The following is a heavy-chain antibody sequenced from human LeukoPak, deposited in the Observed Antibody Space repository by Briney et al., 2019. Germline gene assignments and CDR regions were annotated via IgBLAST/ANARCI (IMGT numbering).Heavy chain of an antibody. CDR2: INPNSGGT. CDR1: GYTFTGYY. CDR3: ASSVRWLQYFDY. V-gene: IGHV1-2*02. Sequence: SVKVSCKATGYTFTGYYMHWVRQAPGQGLEWMGWINPNSGGTNYAQKFQGRVTMTRDTSISTAYMELSSLRSEDTAVYYCASSVRWLQYFDYWGQGTLVTVSS. D-gene: IGHD5-24*01. J-gene: IGHJ4*02.